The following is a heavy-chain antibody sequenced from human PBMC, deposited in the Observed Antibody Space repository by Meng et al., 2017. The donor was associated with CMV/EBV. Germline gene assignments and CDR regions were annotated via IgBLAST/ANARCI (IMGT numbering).Heavy chain of an antibody. CDR1: VGSISSYY. CDR3: ARDLMNCSSTSCANWFDP. Sequence: QVQRQGSGPGRVKPSGTLPLTCTVSVGSISSYYWSWIRQPAGKGLEWIGRIYTSGSTNYNPSLKSRVTMSVDTSKNQFSLKLSSVTAADTAVYYCARDLMNCSSTSCANWFDPWGQGTLVTVSS. CDR2: IYTSGST. J-gene: IGHJ5*02. V-gene: IGHV4-4*07. D-gene: IGHD2-2*01.